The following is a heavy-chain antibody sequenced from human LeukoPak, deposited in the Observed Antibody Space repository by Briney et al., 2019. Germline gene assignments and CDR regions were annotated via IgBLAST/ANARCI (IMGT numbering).Heavy chain of an antibody. CDR3: ARGGTYDI. V-gene: IGHV3-7*01. CDR1: GFTFSMYW. CDR2: LKQDGSQT. J-gene: IGHJ3*02. Sequence: GGSLRFSGVASGFTFSMYWLTWFRQPPGKGLEWVANLKQDGSQTNYVDSVKGRFTISRDNAKKSLYLQMNSLRGEDTAVYYCARGGTYDIWGQGTRVTVSS.